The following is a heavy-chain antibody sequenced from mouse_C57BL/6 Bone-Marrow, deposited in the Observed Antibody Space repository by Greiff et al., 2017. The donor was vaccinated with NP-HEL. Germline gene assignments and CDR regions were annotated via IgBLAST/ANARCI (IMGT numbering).Heavy chain of an antibody. Sequence: QVQLKESGAELVRPGASVKLSCKASGYTFTDYYINWVKQRPGQGLEWIARIYPGSGHTYYNEKFKGKATLTAEKSSSTAYMQLSSLTSEDSAVYFCARARLGREAMDYWGQGTSVTVSS. CDR1: GYTFTDYY. V-gene: IGHV1-76*01. J-gene: IGHJ4*01. D-gene: IGHD4-1*01. CDR2: IYPGSGHT. CDR3: ARARLGREAMDY.